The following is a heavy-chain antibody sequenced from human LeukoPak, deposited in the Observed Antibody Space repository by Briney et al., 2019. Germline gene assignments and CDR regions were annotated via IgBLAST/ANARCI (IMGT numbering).Heavy chain of an antibody. CDR1: GGTFSTHD. J-gene: IGHJ4*02. V-gene: IGHV1-69*05. CDR2: IIPMFGA. Sequence: GASVKVSCRAPGGTFSTHDFSWVRQAPGQGLEWMGGIIPMFGANYAQNFRGRVTITTDESTSTAYMELSSLRSEDTAIYYCARMSVTGPSQFDFWGQGTLVTVSS. D-gene: IGHD4-17*01. CDR3: ARMSVTGPSQFDF.